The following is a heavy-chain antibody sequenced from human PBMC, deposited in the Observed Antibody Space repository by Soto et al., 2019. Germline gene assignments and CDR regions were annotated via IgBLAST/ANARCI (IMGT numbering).Heavy chain of an antibody. J-gene: IGHJ4*02. CDR3: VRHHPVHYDSSGYFDS. CDR2: MYHSGST. V-gene: IGHV4-59*08. Sequence: SETLSLTCTVSGGSVSSHYWSWIRQPPGKGLEWIGYMYHSGSTYYNPSLKSRVSISVDTSRNLFSLQLSSVTAADTALYFCVRHHPVHYDSSGYFDSWGQGILVTVSS. CDR1: GGSVSSHY. D-gene: IGHD3-22*01.